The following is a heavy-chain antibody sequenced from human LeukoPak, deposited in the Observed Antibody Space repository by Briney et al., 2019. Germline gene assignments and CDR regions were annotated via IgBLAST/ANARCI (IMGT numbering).Heavy chain of an antibody. Sequence: SGPTLVKPTQTLILTCTFSGLSLSTSAVGVGWIRQPPGKALGWLALIYWDDDKRYSPSLKSRLTITKDTSKIQVVLTMTNMDPVDTATDYCAHSFDRANAAMVPNWFDPWGQGTLVTVSS. CDR1: GLSLSTSAVG. CDR3: AHSFDRANAAMVPNWFDP. CDR2: IYWDDDK. J-gene: IGHJ5*02. V-gene: IGHV2-5*02. D-gene: IGHD5-18*01.